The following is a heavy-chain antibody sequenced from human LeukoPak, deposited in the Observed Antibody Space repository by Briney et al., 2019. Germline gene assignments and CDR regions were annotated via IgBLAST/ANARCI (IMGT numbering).Heavy chain of an antibody. D-gene: IGHD3-22*01. CDR2: INWNGGST. V-gene: IGHV3-20*04. CDR3: ARGTHYYDSSGYYNH. CDR1: GFTFSSYA. J-gene: IGHJ5*02. Sequence: GRSLRLSCAASGFTFSSYAMHWVRQAPGKGLEWVSGINWNGGSTGYADSVKGRFTISRDNAKNSLYLQMNSLRAEDTALYYCARGTHYYDSSGYYNHWGQGTLVTVPS.